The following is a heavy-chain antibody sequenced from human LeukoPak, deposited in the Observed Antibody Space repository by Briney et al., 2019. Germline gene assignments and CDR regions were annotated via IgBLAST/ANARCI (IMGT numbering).Heavy chain of an antibody. Sequence: LSLTCAVSGGSISSNSYYWGWVRQAPGKGLEWVANIKQDGSEKYYVDSVKGRFTISRDDAKNSLYLQMNSLRAEDTAVYYCANGEVYFDYWGQGTLVTVSS. CDR2: IKQDGSEK. V-gene: IGHV3-7*01. J-gene: IGHJ4*02. CDR3: ANGEVYFDY. D-gene: IGHD4-17*01. CDR1: GGSISSNSYY.